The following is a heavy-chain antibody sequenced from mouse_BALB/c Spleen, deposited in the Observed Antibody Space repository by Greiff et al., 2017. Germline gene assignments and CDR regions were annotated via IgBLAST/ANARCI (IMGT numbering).Heavy chain of an antibody. CDR1: GYAFTNYL. V-gene: IGHV1-54*01. CDR2: INPGSGGT. J-gene: IGHJ3*01. Sequence: VQLQQSGAELVRPGTSVKVSCKASGYAFTNYLIEWVKQRPGQGLEWIGVINPGSGGTNYNEKFKGKATLTADKSSSTAYMQLSSLTSDDSAVYFCARYDGYYEGFAYWGQGTLVTVSA. D-gene: IGHD2-3*01. CDR3: ARYDGYYEGFAY.